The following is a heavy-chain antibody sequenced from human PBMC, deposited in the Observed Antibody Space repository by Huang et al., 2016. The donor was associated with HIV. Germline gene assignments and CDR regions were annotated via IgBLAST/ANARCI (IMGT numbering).Heavy chain of an antibody. J-gene: IGHJ5*01. Sequence: QVQLVQSGAEVKKPGASVTISCKASGFSILIYYIHWVRQAPGQGLEGSGIVNPSGGGADYAQKFKGRVTMTRDTSTRTLYMELSSLRSEDTAVYYCAREGITPSGTEVSGFDFWGQGTPVSVSS. V-gene: IGHV1-46*03. CDR1: GFSILIYY. CDR2: VNPSGGGA. CDR3: AREGITPSGTEVSGFDF. D-gene: IGHD6-13*01.